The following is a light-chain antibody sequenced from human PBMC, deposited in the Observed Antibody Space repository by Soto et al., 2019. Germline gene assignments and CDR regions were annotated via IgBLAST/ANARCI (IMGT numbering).Light chain of an antibody. V-gene: IGKV1-27*01. CDR3: QKYYSLPFT. CDR1: QAIRNN. J-gene: IGKJ3*01. CDR2: AAS. Sequence: DIQMTQSPLSLSASAGDKVTITCRASQAIRNNLAWYQQKPGKVPTLLIYAASTLQSGVPSRFSGSGSGTDFTLTIRSLQPEDVATYYCQKYYSLPFTFGPGTKVEIK.